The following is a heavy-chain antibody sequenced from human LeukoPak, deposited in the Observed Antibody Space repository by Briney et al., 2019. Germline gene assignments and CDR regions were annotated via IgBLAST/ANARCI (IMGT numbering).Heavy chain of an antibody. V-gene: IGHV1-18*01. CDR3: ARGGAYCGGDCYSDAFDI. CDR1: GYTFTSYG. Sequence: ASVKVSCKASGYTFTSYGISWVRQAPGQGLEWMGWISAYNGNSNYAQKFQGRVTMTTDTSTSTGYMELRSLRSEDTAVYYCARGGAYCGGDCYSDAFDIWGQGTMVTVSS. D-gene: IGHD2-21*01. CDR2: ISAYNGNS. J-gene: IGHJ3*02.